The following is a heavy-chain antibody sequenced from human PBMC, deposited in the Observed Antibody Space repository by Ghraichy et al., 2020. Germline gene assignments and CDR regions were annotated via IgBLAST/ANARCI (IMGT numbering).Heavy chain of an antibody. CDR2: INSDGSST. Sequence: GGSLRLSCAASGFTFSSYWMHWVRQAPGKGLVWVSRINSDGSSTSYADSVKGRFTISRDNAKNTLYLQMNSLRAEDTAVYYCARAFGSPPPYYYYYYMDVWGKGTTVTVYS. D-gene: IGHD3-3*01. CDR1: GFTFSSYW. CDR3: ARAFGSPPPYYYYYYMDV. V-gene: IGHV3-74*01. J-gene: IGHJ6*03.